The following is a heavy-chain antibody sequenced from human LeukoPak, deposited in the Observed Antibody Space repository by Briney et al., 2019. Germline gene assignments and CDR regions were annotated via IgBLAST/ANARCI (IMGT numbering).Heavy chain of an antibody. Sequence: SQTLSLTCTVSGGSISSGSYYWSWIRQPAGKGLEWIGRVYTSGSTNYNPSLKSRVTMSVDTSKNQFSLKLSSVTAADTAVYYCATTLEMATTRQDYWGQGTLVTVSS. J-gene: IGHJ4*02. CDR3: ATTLEMATTRQDY. CDR1: GGSISSGSYY. CDR2: VYTSGST. V-gene: IGHV4-61*02. D-gene: IGHD5-24*01.